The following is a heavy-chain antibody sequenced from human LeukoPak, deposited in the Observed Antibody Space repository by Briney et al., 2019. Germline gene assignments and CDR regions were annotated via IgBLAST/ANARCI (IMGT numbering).Heavy chain of an antibody. J-gene: IGHJ5*02. Sequence: GGSLRLSCAASVLILSDNYMSWVRQAPGKGVEWVSILYSGGNTYYTDSVKGRFTISTDTSKNTLYLQMNSLRADDTAVYYCVRTQPRSRLLDRWGQGTLVTVSS. V-gene: IGHV3-53*01. CDR3: VRTQPRSRLLDR. CDR1: VLILSDNY. CDR2: LYSGGNT. D-gene: IGHD1-26*01.